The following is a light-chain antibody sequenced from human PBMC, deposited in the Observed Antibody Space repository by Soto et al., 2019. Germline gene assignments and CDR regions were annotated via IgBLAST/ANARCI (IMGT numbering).Light chain of an antibody. CDR1: QSVSSY. CDR2: DAS. V-gene: IGKV3-11*01. J-gene: IGKJ4*01. CDR3: QQRRKLT. Sequence: EIVLTQSPATLSLSPGERATLSCRASQSVSSYLAWYQQKPGQAPRLLIYDASNRATGIPARFSGSGSGTDFTLTISSLEPEDFAVYYCQQRRKLTFGGGPKVDSK.